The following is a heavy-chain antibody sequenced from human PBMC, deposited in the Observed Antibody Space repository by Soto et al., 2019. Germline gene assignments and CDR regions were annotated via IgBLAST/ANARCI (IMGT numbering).Heavy chain of an antibody. D-gene: IGHD6-19*01. CDR2: ISGSGGST. CDR3: AKSIAVAGNFDY. J-gene: IGHJ4*02. CDR1: GFTFSSYA. V-gene: IGHV3-23*01. Sequence: TGGSLRLSCAASGFTFSSYAMSWVRQAPGKGLEWVSAISGSGGSTYYADSVKGRFTISRDNSKNTLYLQMNSLRAEDTAVYYCAKSIAVAGNFDYWGQGTLVTVSS.